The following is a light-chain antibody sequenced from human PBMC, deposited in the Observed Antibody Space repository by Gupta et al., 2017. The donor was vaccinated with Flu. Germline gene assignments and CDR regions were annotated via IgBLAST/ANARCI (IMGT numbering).Light chain of an antibody. CDR2: GAS. V-gene: IGKV3-15*01. J-gene: IGKJ3*01. CDR1: QSVKSK. CDR3: QHYENWPPIT. Sequence: ATLSVSPGERATLSCRASQSVKSKLAWYKQKPGQTPRLLIHGASTRDTGIPARFSGSGSGTAFNLTISSRQSEDFAVYYCQHYENWPPITFGHGTKVDIK.